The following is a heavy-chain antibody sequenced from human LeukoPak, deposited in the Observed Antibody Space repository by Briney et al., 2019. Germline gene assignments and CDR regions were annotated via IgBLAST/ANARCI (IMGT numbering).Heavy chain of an antibody. J-gene: IGHJ4*02. D-gene: IGHD3-22*01. CDR2: IYTSGST. Sequence: SETLSLTCTVSGGSISSYYWSWIRQPAGKGLEWIGRIYTSGSTNYNPSLKSRVTMSVDTSKNQFSLKLSSVTAADTAVYYCAGHYYDSSGYYPFDYWGQGTLVTVSS. V-gene: IGHV4-4*07. CDR1: GGSISSYY. CDR3: AGHYYDSSGYYPFDY.